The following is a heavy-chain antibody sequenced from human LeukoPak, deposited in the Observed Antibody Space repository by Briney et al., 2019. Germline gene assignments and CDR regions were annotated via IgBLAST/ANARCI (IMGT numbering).Heavy chain of an antibody. CDR1: GGSISSYH. CDR2: IYTSGST. CDR3: ARVAGDYGDYRHFDL. Sequence: SETLSLTCTVSGGSISSYHWSWIRQPAGKGLEWIGRIYTSGSTNYNPSLKSRVTMSVDTSKNQFSLKLSSVTAADTAVYYCARVAGDYGDYRHFDLWGRGTLVTVSS. J-gene: IGHJ2*01. D-gene: IGHD4-17*01. V-gene: IGHV4-4*07.